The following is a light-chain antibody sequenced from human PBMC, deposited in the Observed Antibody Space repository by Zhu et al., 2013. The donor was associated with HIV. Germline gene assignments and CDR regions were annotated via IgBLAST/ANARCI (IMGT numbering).Light chain of an antibody. CDR1: QSISSW. CDR3: QQYNDYPLT. J-gene: IGKJ4*01. Sequence: DIQMTQSPSTLSASVGDRVIITCRASQSISSWLAWYQQKPGKAPKLLIYKASSLESGVPSRFSGGGSGTEFTLTISSLQPDDFATYYCQQYNDYPLTFAGGTRVEIK. CDR2: KAS. V-gene: IGKV1-5*03.